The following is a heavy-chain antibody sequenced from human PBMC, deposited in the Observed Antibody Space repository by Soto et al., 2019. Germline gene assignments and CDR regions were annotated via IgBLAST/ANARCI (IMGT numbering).Heavy chain of an antibody. Sequence: SETLSLTCTVSGGSISSGDYYWSWIRQPPGKGLEWIGYIYYSGSTYYNPSLKSRVTISVDTSKNQFSLKLSSVTAADTAVYYCARGGYDFWSGYYMGDWFDPWGHGTLVTVSS. CDR3: ARGGYDFWSGYYMGDWFDP. D-gene: IGHD3-3*01. CDR2: IYYSGST. J-gene: IGHJ5*02. CDR1: GGSISSGDYY. V-gene: IGHV4-30-4*01.